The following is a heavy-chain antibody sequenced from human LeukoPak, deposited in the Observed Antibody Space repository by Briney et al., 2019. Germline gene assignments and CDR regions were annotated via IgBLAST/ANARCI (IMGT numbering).Heavy chain of an antibody. Sequence: SETLSLTCTVAGGSISSYYWSWIRQPPGKGLEWIGYIYYSGSTNYNSSLKSRVTISVDTSKNQSSLKLSSVTAADTAVYYCARVRYSGYGFYYWVQGTLVTVSS. V-gene: IGHV4-59*01. CDR1: GGSISSYY. CDR2: IYYSGST. CDR3: ARVRYSGYGFYY. D-gene: IGHD5-12*01. J-gene: IGHJ4*02.